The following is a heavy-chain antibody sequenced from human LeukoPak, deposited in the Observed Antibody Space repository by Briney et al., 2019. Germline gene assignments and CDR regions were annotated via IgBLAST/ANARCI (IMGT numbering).Heavy chain of an antibody. CDR2: INSDGSST. Sequence: AGSLRLSCAASAFTFNSYCMHWDGQGPGKGLVWVLRINSDGSSTSYAHSVKGRFTISRDNAKNTLYLQMNSLRAEDTAVYYCARVPHLRTTRGYFDYWGQGTLVTVSS. V-gene: IGHV3-74*01. D-gene: IGHD4-17*01. CDR1: AFTFNSYC. J-gene: IGHJ4*02. CDR3: ARVPHLRTTRGYFDY.